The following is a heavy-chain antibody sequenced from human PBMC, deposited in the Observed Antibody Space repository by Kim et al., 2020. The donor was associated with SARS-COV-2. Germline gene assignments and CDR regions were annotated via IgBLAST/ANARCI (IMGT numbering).Heavy chain of an antibody. V-gene: IGHV1-69*02. CDR1: GGTFSSYT. CDR3: AIRYSSSPRPIHDAFDI. CDR2: IIPILGIA. D-gene: IGHD6-6*01. J-gene: IGHJ3*02. Sequence: ASVKVSCKASGGTFSSYTISWVRQAPGQGLEWMGRIIPILGIANYAQKFQGRVTITADKSTSTAYMELSSLRSEDTAVYYCAIRYSSSPRPIHDAFDIWGQGTMVTVSS.